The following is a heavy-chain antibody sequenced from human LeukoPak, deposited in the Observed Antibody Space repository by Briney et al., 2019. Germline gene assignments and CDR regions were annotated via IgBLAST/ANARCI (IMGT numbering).Heavy chain of an antibody. CDR1: GFTFSSYG. Sequence: PGGSLRLSCAASGFTFSSYGMHWVRQAPGKGLEGVAFIRYDGSNKYYADSVEGRFTISRDNSKNTLYVQMNSLRAEDTAVYYCAKARYGYHYYYYMDVWGKGTTVTVSS. CDR2: IRYDGSNK. V-gene: IGHV3-30*02. J-gene: IGHJ6*03. CDR3: AKARYGYHYYYYMDV. D-gene: IGHD3-16*01.